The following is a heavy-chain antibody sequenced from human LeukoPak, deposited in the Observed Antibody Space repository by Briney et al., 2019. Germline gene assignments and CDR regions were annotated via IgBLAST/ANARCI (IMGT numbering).Heavy chain of an antibody. Sequence: ASVKVSCKASGYTFTGYYMHWVRQAPGQGLEWMGRINPNSGGTNYAQKFQGRVTMTRDTSTSTAYMELSRLRSDDTAVYYCARVPYSSGWYDYWGQGTLVTVSS. CDR3: ARVPYSSGWYDY. CDR1: GYTFTGYY. CDR2: INPNSGGT. J-gene: IGHJ4*02. V-gene: IGHV1-2*06. D-gene: IGHD6-19*01.